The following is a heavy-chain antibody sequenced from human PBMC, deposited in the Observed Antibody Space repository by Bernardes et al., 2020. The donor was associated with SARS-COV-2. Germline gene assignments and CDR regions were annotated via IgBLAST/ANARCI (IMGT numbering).Heavy chain of an antibody. V-gene: IGHV3-11*01. Sequence: GGSLRLSCVASGFTFSNYLFSWFRQAPGKGLEWVSYISSSGSTIYYADSVKGRFTISRDNAKNSLYLQMNSLRAEDTAVYYCARAGHSITIFGVVIITAFDIWGQGTMVTVSS. CDR1: GFTFSNYL. CDR2: ISSSGSTI. J-gene: IGHJ3*02. D-gene: IGHD3-3*01. CDR3: ARAGHSITIFGVVIITAFDI.